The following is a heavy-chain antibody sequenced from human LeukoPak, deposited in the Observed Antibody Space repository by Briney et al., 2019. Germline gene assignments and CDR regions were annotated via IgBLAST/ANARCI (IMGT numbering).Heavy chain of an antibody. D-gene: IGHD2-21*02. CDR1: GFTFSSYG. CDR3: ARQYCGGDCYSQYFQH. V-gene: IGHV3-30*03. Sequence: PGRSLRLSCAASGFTFSSYGMHWVRQAPGKGLEWVAVISYDGSNKYYADSVKGRFTISRDNSKNTLYLQMNSLSAEDTAVYYCARQYCGGDCYSQYFQHWGQGTLVTVSS. J-gene: IGHJ1*01. CDR2: ISYDGSNK.